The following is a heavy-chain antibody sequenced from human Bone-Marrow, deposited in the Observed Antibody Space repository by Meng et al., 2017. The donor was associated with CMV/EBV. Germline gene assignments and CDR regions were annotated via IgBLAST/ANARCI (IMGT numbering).Heavy chain of an antibody. V-gene: IGHV4-38-2*02. CDR3: AREGGSLDV. D-gene: IGHD1-26*01. J-gene: IGHJ6*02. CDR2: INHSGST. CDR1: GYSISSGYY. Sequence: GSLRLSCTVSGYSISSGYYWSWIRQPPGKGLEWIGEINHSGSTNYNPSLKSRVTISVDTSKNQFSLKLSSVTAADTAVYYCAREGGSLDVWGQGTTVTVSS.